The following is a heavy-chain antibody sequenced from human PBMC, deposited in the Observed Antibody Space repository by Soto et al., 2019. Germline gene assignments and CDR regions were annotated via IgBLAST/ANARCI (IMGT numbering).Heavy chain of an antibody. J-gene: IGHJ6*02. CDR2: ISYDGSNK. CDR1: GFTFSSYG. V-gene: IGHV3-30*18. CDR3: AKDLWYSSGWYPYYYYGMDV. Sequence: PGGSLRLSCAASGFTFSSYGMHWVRQAPGKGLEWVAVISYDGSNKYYADSVKGRFTISRDNSKNTLYLQMNSLRAEDTAVYYCAKDLWYSSGWYPYYYYGMDVWGQGTTVTVSS. D-gene: IGHD6-19*01.